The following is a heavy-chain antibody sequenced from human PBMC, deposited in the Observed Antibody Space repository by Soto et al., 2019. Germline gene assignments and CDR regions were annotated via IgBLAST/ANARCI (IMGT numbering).Heavy chain of an antibody. CDR3: ARARWYDAFNV. D-gene: IGHD2-15*01. CDR1: GFSISSGNY. Sequence: PLETLSLTCAVSGFSISSGNYWGWIRKHPGKGLEWIGSVYHGGNTYYNPSLKSRVSISIDLSKNQFSLKLTSVTAADTAAYYCARARWYDAFNVWGQGTVVTV. CDR2: VYHGGNT. V-gene: IGHV4-38-2*01. J-gene: IGHJ3*01.